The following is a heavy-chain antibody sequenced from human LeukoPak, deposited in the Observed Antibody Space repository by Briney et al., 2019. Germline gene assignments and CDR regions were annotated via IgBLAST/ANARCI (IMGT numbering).Heavy chain of an antibody. CDR3: ATEKQQRGFDY. CDR1: GFTFSAYA. CDR2: IAYDGINK. D-gene: IGHD6-13*01. V-gene: IGHV3-30-3*01. Sequence: GALRLSCAASGFTFSAYAMHWVRQAPGKGLEWVAVIAYDGINKYYADSVKGRFTISRDNSKNTVYLQMNTLRADDTAVYYCATEKQQRGFDYWGQGTLVTVSS. J-gene: IGHJ4*02.